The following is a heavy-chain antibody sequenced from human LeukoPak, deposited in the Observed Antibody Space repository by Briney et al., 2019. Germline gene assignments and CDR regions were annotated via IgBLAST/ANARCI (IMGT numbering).Heavy chain of an antibody. Sequence: PSGTLPLTSAVSGESFGGTFGTWIRHPQGRGRGGLGRIDNHGITNYNPSLKSRVTMSVDTTRKRFSLRLTSESAADTGVYYCARGGGGAKAFYFDYWGQGSLVTVSS. CDR2: IDNHGIT. D-gene: IGHD1-26*01. CDR1: GESFGGTF. V-gene: IGHV4-34*01. J-gene: IGHJ4*02. CDR3: ARGGGGAKAFYFDY.